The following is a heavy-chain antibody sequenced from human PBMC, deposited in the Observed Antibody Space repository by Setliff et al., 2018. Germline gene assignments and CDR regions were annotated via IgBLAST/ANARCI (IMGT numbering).Heavy chain of an antibody. J-gene: IGHJ5*02. CDR3: ARGPYNIYDRSGYGFTNWFDP. V-gene: IGHV4-39*07. D-gene: IGHD3-22*01. CDR2: IYYSGST. Sequence: SETLSLTCTVSGGSISSSSYYWGWIRQPPGKGLEWTGSIYYSGSTYYNPSLKSRVTISVDTSKKQFSLKLSSVTAADTAVYYCARGPYNIYDRSGYGFTNWFDPWGQGILVTVSS. CDR1: GGSISSSSYY.